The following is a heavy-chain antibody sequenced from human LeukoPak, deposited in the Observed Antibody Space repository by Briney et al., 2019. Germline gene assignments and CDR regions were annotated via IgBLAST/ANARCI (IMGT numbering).Heavy chain of an antibody. D-gene: IGHD1-7*01. V-gene: IGHV6-1*01. CDR1: GDSVSSNSAA. CDR3: ARGQSRRYNWNYGVPTDYYYYMDV. J-gene: IGHJ6*03. CDR2: TYYRSKWYN. Sequence: SQTLSLTCAISGDSVSSNSAAWNWIRQSPSRGLEWLGRTYYRSKWYNDYAVSLKSRITINPDTSKNQFSLQLHSVTPDDTAVYYCARGQSRRYNWNYGVPTDYYYYMDVWDKGTTVTVSS.